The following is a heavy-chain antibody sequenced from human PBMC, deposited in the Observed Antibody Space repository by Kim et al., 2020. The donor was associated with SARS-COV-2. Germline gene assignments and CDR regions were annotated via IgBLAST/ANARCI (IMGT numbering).Heavy chain of an antibody. J-gene: IGHJ4*02. V-gene: IGHV3-30*03. CDR3: ARALEKAFEY. Sequence: KEYADSVKGRFTISRDTSKNTIYLQMNSLGAEDTAVCYCARALEKAFEYWGQGTLVTVSS. CDR2: K.